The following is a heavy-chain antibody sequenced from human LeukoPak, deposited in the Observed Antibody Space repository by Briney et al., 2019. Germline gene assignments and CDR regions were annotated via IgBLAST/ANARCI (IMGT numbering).Heavy chain of an antibody. CDR3: ARDIGYYYDSSGYRYNWFDP. Sequence: PSETLSLTCAVYGGSFSGYYWSWIRQPPGKGLEWIGEINHSGSTNYNPSLKSRVTISVDTSKNQFSLKLSSVTAADTAVYYCARDIGYYYDSSGYRYNWFDPWGQGTLVTVSS. CDR2: INHSGST. V-gene: IGHV4-34*01. J-gene: IGHJ5*02. CDR1: GGSFSGYY. D-gene: IGHD3-22*01.